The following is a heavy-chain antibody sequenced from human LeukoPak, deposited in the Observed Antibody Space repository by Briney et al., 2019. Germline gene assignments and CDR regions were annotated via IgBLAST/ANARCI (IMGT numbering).Heavy chain of an antibody. CDR3: AGDELTVNCSSTSCPHDYYYYYMDV. J-gene: IGHJ6*03. V-gene: IGHV1-69*13. CDR2: IIPIFGTA. Sequence: ASVKVSCKASGGTFSSYAISWVRQAPGQGLEWMGGIIPIFGTAIYAQKFQGRVTITADESTSTAYMELSSLGSEDTAVYYCAGDELTVNCSSTSCPHDYYYYYMDVWGKGTTVTVSS. D-gene: IGHD2-2*01. CDR1: GGTFSSYA.